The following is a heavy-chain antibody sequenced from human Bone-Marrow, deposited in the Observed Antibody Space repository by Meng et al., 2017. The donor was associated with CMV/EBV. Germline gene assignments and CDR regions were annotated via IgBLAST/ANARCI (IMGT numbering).Heavy chain of an antibody. Sequence: ASVKVSCKASGYTFTGYYMHWVRQAPGQGLEWMGWINPNSGGTNYAQKFQGRVTMTRDTSISTAYMELSRLRSDDTAVYYCARETSGSEAPGSYYYYYWGQGTLVTVSS. CDR2: INPNSGGT. CDR1: GYTFTGYY. J-gene: IGHJ4*02. CDR3: ARETSGSEAPGSYYYYY. V-gene: IGHV1-2*02. D-gene: IGHD3-10*01.